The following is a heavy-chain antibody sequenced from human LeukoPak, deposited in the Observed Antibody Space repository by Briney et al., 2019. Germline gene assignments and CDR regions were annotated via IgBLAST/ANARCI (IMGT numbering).Heavy chain of an antibody. CDR3: ARLSSHYGDYKVDP. CDR1: GYPFNNYD. J-gene: IGHJ5*02. CDR2: MNHHSGKT. D-gene: IGHD4-17*01. Sequence: GASVKVSCKASGYPFNNYDINWVRQTTGQRLEWMGWMNHHSGKTGYAQNFQGRVTMTRDTSISTAYMELSSLRSEDTAVYYCARLSSHYGDYKVDPWGQGTLVTVSS. V-gene: IGHV1-8*01.